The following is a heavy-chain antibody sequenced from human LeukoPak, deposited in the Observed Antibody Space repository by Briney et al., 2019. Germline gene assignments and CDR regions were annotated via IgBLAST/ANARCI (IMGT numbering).Heavy chain of an antibody. V-gene: IGHV3-23*01. Sequence: GGSLRLSCAASGFTVSSNYMTWVRQAPGKGLEWVSAISGSGGSTYYADSVKGRFTISRDNSKNTLYLQMNSLRAEDTAVYYCAKMSSGYDPNWFDPWGQGTLVTVSS. CDR3: AKMSSGYDPNWFDP. CDR2: ISGSGGST. CDR1: GFTVSSNY. J-gene: IGHJ5*02. D-gene: IGHD5-12*01.